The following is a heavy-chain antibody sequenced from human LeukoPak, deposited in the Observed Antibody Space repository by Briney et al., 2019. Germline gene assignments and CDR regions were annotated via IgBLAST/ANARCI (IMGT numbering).Heavy chain of an antibody. CDR3: ARGPAMVVRGVIKNLRRARFDY. Sequence: SETLSLTCAVYGGSFSGYYWSWIRQPPGKGLEWIGEINHSGSTNYNPSLKSRVTISVDTSKNQFSLKLSSVTAADAAVYYCARGPAMVVRGVIKNLRRARFDYWGQGTLVTVSS. V-gene: IGHV4-34*01. D-gene: IGHD3-10*01. J-gene: IGHJ4*02. CDR2: INHSGST. CDR1: GGSFSGYY.